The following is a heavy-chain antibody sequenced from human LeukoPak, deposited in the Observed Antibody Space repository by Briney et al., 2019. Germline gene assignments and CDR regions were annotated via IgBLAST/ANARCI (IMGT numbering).Heavy chain of an antibody. D-gene: IGHD6-19*01. J-gene: IGHJ4*02. Sequence: PGGSLRLSCAASGFTFSSYEMNWVRQAPGKGLEWVSYISSSSSTIYYADSVKGRFTISRDNAKNSLYLQMNGLRAEDTGMYYCARTAVAGRRDFDYWGQGTLVTVSS. V-gene: IGHV3-48*03. CDR2: ISSSSSTI. CDR1: GFTFSSYE. CDR3: ARTAVAGRRDFDY.